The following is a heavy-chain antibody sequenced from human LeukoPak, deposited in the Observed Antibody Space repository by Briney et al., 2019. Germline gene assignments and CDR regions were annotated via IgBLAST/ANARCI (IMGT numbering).Heavy chain of an antibody. Sequence: ASVKVSCKASGYTFTNYDINWVRQATGQGLEWIGWMNPSSGNTGFAQRFQGRVSMTKDTSISTVYMELSSLTSEDTGMYYCARGFYCTSTNCFAQYFDYWGQGALVTVSS. CDR1: GYTFTNYD. CDR3: ARGFYCTSTNCFAQYFDY. J-gene: IGHJ4*02. V-gene: IGHV1-8*01. CDR2: MNPSSGNT. D-gene: IGHD2-2*01.